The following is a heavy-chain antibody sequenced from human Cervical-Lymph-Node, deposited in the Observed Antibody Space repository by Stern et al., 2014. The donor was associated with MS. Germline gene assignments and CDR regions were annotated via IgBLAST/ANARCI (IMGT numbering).Heavy chain of an antibody. CDR1: GFTFRSHA. Sequence: LQLLESGGGVVQPGRSLRLSCATSGFTFRSHAMPWVRQAPGKGLGWVAQIWYDGTNKYYADSVTGRFTISRDNSKNTLDLQMNSLRGEDTGVYYCARDGQQLAPYTMDVWGQGTTVTVSS. CDR2: IWYDGTNK. J-gene: IGHJ6*02. CDR3: ARDGQQLAPYTMDV. V-gene: IGHV3-33*01. D-gene: IGHD6-13*01.